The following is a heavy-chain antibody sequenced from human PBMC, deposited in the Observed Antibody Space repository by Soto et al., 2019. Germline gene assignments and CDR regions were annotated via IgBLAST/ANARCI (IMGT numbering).Heavy chain of an antibody. V-gene: IGHV1-18*01. CDR3: ARAAPPADY. Sequence: QVQLVQSGAEVKKPGASVKVSCKASGYTFTSYAISWVRQAPGQGLEWMGWISAYNGNTNYEQKLQGRVNMTTDTSTRTDYMELRSLGFDDTAGYYCARAAPPADYWGQGTLVTVAS. CDR1: GYTFTSYA. CDR2: ISAYNGNT. J-gene: IGHJ4*02.